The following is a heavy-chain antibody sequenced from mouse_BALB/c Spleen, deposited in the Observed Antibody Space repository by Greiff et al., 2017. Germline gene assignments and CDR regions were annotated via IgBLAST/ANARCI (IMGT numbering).Heavy chain of an antibody. CDR2: ISSGGST. CDR3: ARREGYYGAMDY. D-gene: IGHD1-1*01. J-gene: IGHJ4*01. Sequence: EVMLVESGGGLVKPGGSLKLSCAASGFTFSSYAMSWVRQTPEKRLEWVASISSGGSTYYPDSVKGRFTISRDNARNILYLQMSSLRSEDTAMYYCARREGYYGAMDYWGQGTSVTVSS. CDR1: GFTFSSYA. V-gene: IGHV5-6-5*01.